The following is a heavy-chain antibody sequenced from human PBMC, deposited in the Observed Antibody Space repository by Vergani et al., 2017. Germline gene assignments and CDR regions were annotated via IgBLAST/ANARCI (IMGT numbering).Heavy chain of an antibody. CDR2: ISYDGSNK. J-gene: IGHJ6*03. Sequence: QVQLVESGGGVVQPGRSLRLSCAASGFTFSSYGMHWVRQAPGKGLEWVAVISYDGSNKYYADSVKGRFTISRDKSKNTLYLQMNSLRAEETAVYYCAKDGSRCVKWTRYYYYYMDVWGKGTTVTVSS. V-gene: IGHV3-30*18. CDR3: AKDGSRCVKWTRYYYYYMDV. D-gene: IGHD1-26*01. CDR1: GFTFSSYG.